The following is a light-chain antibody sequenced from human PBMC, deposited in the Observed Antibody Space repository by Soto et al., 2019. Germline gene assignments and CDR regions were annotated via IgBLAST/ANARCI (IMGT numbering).Light chain of an antibody. CDR1: QYVNNY. Sequence: DIQMTQSPSSLSASVGDRVTVTCRKSQYVNNYINWYHQTPGKAPKLLIFAASSLESGVPSRFICSGAGTECTRTISGLQREDVETDYCPQSYSTTITFGQGTRLEIK. V-gene: IGKV1-39*01. CDR2: AAS. J-gene: IGKJ5*01. CDR3: PQSYSTTIT.